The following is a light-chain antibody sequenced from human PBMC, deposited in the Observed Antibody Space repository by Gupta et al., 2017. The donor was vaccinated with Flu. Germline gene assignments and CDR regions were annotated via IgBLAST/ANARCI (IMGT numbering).Light chain of an antibody. J-gene: IGLJ3*02. Sequence: TCSGHGLRNKYVSWYQQKPAQSPVLVIYRDNKRPSGIPERFSGSNSGNTATLTISGTQAMDEADYYCQAWDSTRVFGGGTKLSVL. V-gene: IGLV3-1*01. CDR1: GLRNKY. CDR3: QAWDSTRV. CDR2: RDN.